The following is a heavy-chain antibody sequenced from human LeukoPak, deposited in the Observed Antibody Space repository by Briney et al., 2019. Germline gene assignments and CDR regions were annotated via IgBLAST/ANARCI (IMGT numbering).Heavy chain of an antibody. D-gene: IGHD6-13*01. Sequence: SEALSLTCTVSGGSISSYYWSWIRQPAGKGLEWIGRIYTSGSTNYNPSLKSRVTMSVDTSKNQFSLKLSSVTAADTAVYYCARDLGHSSSWYRGYYYYYMDVWAKGPRSPSP. J-gene: IGHJ6*03. CDR3: ARDLGHSSSWYRGYYYYYMDV. CDR1: GGSISSYY. V-gene: IGHV4-4*07. CDR2: IYTSGST.